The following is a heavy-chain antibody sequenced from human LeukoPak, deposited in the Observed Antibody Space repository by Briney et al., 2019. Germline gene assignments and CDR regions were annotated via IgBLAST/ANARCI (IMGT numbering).Heavy chain of an antibody. D-gene: IGHD6-19*01. CDR2: ISGDGGDT. CDR3: GKSGSRDWDYFDY. CDR1: GLTFSSYA. V-gene: IGHV3-23*01. Sequence: GSLRLSFAASGLTFSSYAMNWVRQAPGKGLEWVSTISGDGGDTNYADSVRGRFTISRANSKNTLFMQMNSLRAKDTAVYYRGKSGSRDWDYFDYWGQGTLVTASS. J-gene: IGHJ4*02.